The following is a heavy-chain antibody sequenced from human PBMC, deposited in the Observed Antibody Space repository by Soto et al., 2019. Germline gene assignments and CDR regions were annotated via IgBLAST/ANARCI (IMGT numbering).Heavy chain of an antibody. V-gene: IGHV4-61*01. J-gene: IGHJ4*02. CDR3: ARERDSSSRDFDY. Sequence: SETLSLTCTVSGGSVSSGSYYWSWIRQPPGKGLEWIGYIYYSGSTNYNPSLKSRVTISLDTSKNQFSLKLSSVTAADTAVYYCARERDSSSRDFDYWGQGTLVTVSS. CDR2: IYYSGST. D-gene: IGHD6-6*01. CDR1: GGSVSSGSYY.